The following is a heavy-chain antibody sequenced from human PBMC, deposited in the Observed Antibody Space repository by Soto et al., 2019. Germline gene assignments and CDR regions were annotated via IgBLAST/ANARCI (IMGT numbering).Heavy chain of an antibody. V-gene: IGHV5-51*01. CDR2: IYPGDYDT. CDR3: ARHKAVAGTLDY. CDR1: GCRCTSYW. Sequence: PRECRKMSCQGSGCRCTSYWIGSVRPNPKKRPEWMGIIYPGDYDTRYRPSFQGQVTISADKSISTAYLQWSSLKASDTAMYCCARHKAVAGTLDYWGQGTLVTVSS. D-gene: IGHD6-19*01. J-gene: IGHJ4*02.